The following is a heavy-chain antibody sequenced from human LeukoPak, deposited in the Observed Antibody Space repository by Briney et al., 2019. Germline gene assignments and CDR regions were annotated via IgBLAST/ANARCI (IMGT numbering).Heavy chain of an antibody. Sequence: GGSLRLSCAASGFTFSSYAMSSVRQAPGKVLEWVSAISGSGGSTYYADSVKGRFTISRDNSKNTLYLQMNSLRAEDTAVYCCAKDPLGYYYGMDVWGQGTTVTVSS. CDR3: AKDPLGYYYGMDV. CDR1: GFTFSSYA. J-gene: IGHJ6*02. V-gene: IGHV3-23*01. CDR2: ISGSGGST.